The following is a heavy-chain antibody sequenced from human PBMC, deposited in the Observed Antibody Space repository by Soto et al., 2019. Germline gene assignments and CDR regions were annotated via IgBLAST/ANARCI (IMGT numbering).Heavy chain of an antibody. CDR2: ISFDGSKK. CDR3: AKDGLMITFGGVTH. V-gene: IGHV3-30*18. CDR1: GFTFSSYG. Sequence: QVQLVESGGGVVQPGRSLRLSCAASGFTFSSYGMHWVRQAPGKGLEWVAVISFDGSKKNYAGSVKGRFTISRDNSKNTLYLQMNSLRAEDTAVYYCAKDGLMITFGGVTHWGQGTLVTVSS. J-gene: IGHJ4*02. D-gene: IGHD3-16*01.